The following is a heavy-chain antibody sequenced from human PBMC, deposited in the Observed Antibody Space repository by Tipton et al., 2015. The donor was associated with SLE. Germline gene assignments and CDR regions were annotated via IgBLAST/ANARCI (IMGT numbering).Heavy chain of an antibody. V-gene: IGHV1-2*02. D-gene: IGHD3-16*01. CDR2: INPNTGAT. Sequence: QLVQSGAEVKKPGASVKVSCKASGYTFTGYYMHWVRQAPGQGLEWMGWINPNTGATTYAQMFQGRVTMTRDTPISTAYMELSRLKSDDTAMYYCAREGETTGNRWGQGTLVTVSS. CDR1: GYTFTGYY. CDR3: AREGETTGNR. J-gene: IGHJ5*02.